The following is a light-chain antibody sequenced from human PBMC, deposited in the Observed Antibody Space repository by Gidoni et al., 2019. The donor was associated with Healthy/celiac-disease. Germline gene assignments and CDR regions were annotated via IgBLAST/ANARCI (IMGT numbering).Light chain of an antibody. V-gene: IGLV2-11*01. CDR2: DVS. CDR3: CSYAGSYTFAVL. Sequence: QSALTQPRSVSGSPGPSFPISCPGPSSDVGGYNYVPWYQQHPGKAPKLMIYDVSKRPSGVPDRFSGSKSGNTASLTISGLQAEDEADYYCCSYAGSYTFAVLFGGGTKLTVL. J-gene: IGLJ2*01. CDR1: SSDVGGYNY.